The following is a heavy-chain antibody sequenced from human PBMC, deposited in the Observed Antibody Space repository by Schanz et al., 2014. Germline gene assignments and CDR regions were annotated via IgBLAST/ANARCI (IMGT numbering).Heavy chain of an antibody. D-gene: IGHD6-6*01. CDR2: IYNSGKT. CDR3: ARRGAEYSSSPPWFDP. J-gene: IGHJ5*02. V-gene: IGHV4-4*07. CDR1: GGSISSEY. Sequence: QVQLQESGPALVKPSETLSLTCTVSGGSISSEYWSWIRQPAGKGLEWIGRIYNSGKTNYNPSLESRVSMSVDTSKNRLSLKLRSVTASDTAVYYCARRGAEYSSSPPWFDPWGQGTLVTVSS.